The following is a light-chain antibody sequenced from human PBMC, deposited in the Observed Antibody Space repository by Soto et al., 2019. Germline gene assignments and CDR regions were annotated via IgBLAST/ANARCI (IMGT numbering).Light chain of an antibody. J-gene: IGKJ4*02. CDR1: QSVNAN. CDR3: QQYNTWLPT. V-gene: IGKV3-15*01. CDR2: GAS. Sequence: EVVMTQSPATLSVSPGEGATLSCRASQSVNANLAWYQQKPGQAPRLLIHGASNRATGIPARFSGSGFGTEFTHNLSSLHSEDVAVYDCQQYNTWLPTFGTVTKVEI.